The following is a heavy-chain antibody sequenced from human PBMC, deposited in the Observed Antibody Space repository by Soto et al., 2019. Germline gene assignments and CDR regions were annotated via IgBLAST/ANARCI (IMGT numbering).Heavy chain of an antibody. CDR1: GYAFSTYG. J-gene: IGHJ5*02. V-gene: IGHV1-18*01. CDR2: ISAYNGDS. Sequence: QVQLVQSATEVKKPGASVKVSCKSSGYAFSTYGISWVRQAPGQGLEWMAWISAYNGDSNYAQHLQDRVTLTTDTSTSTAYMELRSLRSDDTAVYFCARSSGTSYIWFDPWSQGTLVIVSP. CDR3: ARSSGTSYIWFDP. D-gene: IGHD1-26*01.